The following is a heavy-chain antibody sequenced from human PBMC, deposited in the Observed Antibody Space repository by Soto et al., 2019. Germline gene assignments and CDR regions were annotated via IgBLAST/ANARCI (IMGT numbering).Heavy chain of an antibody. J-gene: IGHJ4*02. V-gene: IGHV3-15*01. CDR3: ALSWYSYYFDL. Sequence: PGGSLRLSCAASGFTFSNAWMSWVRQAPGKGLEWVGRIKSKTDGGTTDYAAPVKGRFTISRDNSKNTLYLQMNSLRAEDTAVYYCALSWYSYYFDLWGQGTLVTVSS. CDR1: GFTFSNAW. CDR2: IKSKTDGGTT. D-gene: IGHD1-1*01.